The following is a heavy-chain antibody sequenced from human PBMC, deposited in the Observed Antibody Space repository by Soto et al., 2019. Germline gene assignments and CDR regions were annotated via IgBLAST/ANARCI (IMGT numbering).Heavy chain of an antibody. Sequence: EVQLLESGGGLVQPGGSLRLSCAASGFTFSSYAMSWVRQAPGKGLEWVSAISGSGGSTYYADSVKGRFTISRDNSKNTLYRQMNRLSAEDTAVYYCAKDHYYDSSGYRYYFDYWGQGTLVTVSS. CDR2: ISGSGGST. CDR1: GFTFSSYA. CDR3: AKDHYYDSSGYRYYFDY. D-gene: IGHD3-22*01. J-gene: IGHJ4*02. V-gene: IGHV3-23*01.